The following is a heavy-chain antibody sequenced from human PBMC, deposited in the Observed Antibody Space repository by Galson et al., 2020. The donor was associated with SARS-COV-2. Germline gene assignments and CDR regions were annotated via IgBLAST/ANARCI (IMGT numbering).Heavy chain of an antibody. CDR2: IYSGGST. J-gene: IGHJ4*02. D-gene: IGHD3-9*01. V-gene: IGHV3-66*01. CDR3: ARVKYDVLTGTRRYYFDY. Sequence: GGSLRLSCAASGFTVSNNYITWVRQAPGKGLEWVSVIYSGGSTSYADSVKGRFTISRDNSKNTVYLQMHSLRAEDTGVYYCARVKYDVLTGTRRYYFDYWGQGTLVTFSS. CDR1: GFTVSNNY.